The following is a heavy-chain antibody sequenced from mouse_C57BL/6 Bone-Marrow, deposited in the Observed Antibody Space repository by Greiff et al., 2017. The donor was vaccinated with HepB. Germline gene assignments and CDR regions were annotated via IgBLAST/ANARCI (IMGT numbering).Heavy chain of an antibody. V-gene: IGHV7-3*01. CDR3: ARYNPSSTMVTTWFAY. D-gene: IGHD2-2*01. CDR2: IRNKANGYTT. J-gene: IGHJ3*01. Sequence: EVKLVESGGGLVQPGGSLSLSCAASGFTFTDYYMSWVRQPPGKALEWLGFIRNKANGYTTEYSASVKSRFTISRDNSQSILYLQMNALRAEDSPTYSCARYNPSSTMVTTWFAYWGQGTLVTVSA. CDR1: GFTFTDYY.